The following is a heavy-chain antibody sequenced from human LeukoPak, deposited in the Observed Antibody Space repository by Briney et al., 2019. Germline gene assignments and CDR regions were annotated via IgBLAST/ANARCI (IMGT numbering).Heavy chain of an antibody. Sequence: SETLSLTCAVYGGSFSGYYWSWIRQPPGKGLEWIGEINHSGSTNYNPSLKSRVTISVDTSKNQFSLKLSSVTAADTAVYYCARGSIAARLPNWFDPWGQGTLVTVSS. J-gene: IGHJ5*02. CDR3: ARGSIAARLPNWFDP. CDR2: INHSGST. D-gene: IGHD6-6*01. CDR1: GGSFSGYY. V-gene: IGHV4-34*01.